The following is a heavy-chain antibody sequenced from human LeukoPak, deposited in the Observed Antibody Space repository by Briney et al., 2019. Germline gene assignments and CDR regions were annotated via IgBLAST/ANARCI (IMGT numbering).Heavy chain of an antibody. CDR2: ISAYNGNT. CDR1: GYTFTSYG. D-gene: IGHD2-2*02. Sequence: GASVKVSCKASGYTFTSYGISWVRQAPGQGLEWMGWISAYNGNTNYAQKLQGRVTMTTDTSTSTAYMELRSLRSDDTAVYYCARTDALEILVVPAAIHWGQGTLVTVSS. V-gene: IGHV1-18*01. CDR3: ARTDALEILVVPAAIH. J-gene: IGHJ4*02.